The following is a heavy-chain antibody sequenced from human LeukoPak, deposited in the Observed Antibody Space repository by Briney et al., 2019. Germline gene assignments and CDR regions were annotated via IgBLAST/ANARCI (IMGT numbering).Heavy chain of an antibody. V-gene: IGHV3-33*01. CDR2: IWYDRSNK. D-gene: IGHD3-10*01. CDR1: GFTFSSYG. CDR3: ARDRGPRTGFMVREAYDY. J-gene: IGHJ4*02. Sequence: GGSLRLSCAASGFTFSSYGMHWVRQAPGKGLEWVAVIWYDRSNKYYADSVKGRFTISRDNSKNTLYLQMNSLRAEDTAVYYCARDRGPRTGFMVREAYDYWGQGTLVTVSS.